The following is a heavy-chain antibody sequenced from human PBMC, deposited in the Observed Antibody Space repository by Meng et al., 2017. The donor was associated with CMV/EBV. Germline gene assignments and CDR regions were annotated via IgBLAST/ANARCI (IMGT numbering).Heavy chain of an antibody. D-gene: IGHD6-19*01. CDR3: ARACPQYGQWLKNWFEP. J-gene: IGHJ5*02. CDR1: GRSVSRCCDS. CDR2: ISYIGGT. Sequence: HLLQLRQDRQPPSNTLFPIRTLYGRSVSRCCDSCSWIRQPTGKRREWIVSISYIGGTNYNPSINSRVTMSADTTNNQFSLKLCSVTAADTAVYYCARACPQYGQWLKNWFEPWGQGTLVTVSS. V-gene: IGHV4-39*07.